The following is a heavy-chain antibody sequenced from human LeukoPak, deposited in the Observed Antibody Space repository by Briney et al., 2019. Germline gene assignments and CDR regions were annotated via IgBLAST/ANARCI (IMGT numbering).Heavy chain of an antibody. CDR3: AKVLGYYDSSGYSNFDY. CDR2: ISGSSA. Sequence: GGSLRLSCAASGFTFSSYAMSWVRQAPGKGLEWVSAISGSSAYYADSVKGRFTISRDNSKNTLYLQMNSLRAEDTAVYYCAKVLGYYDSSGYSNFDYWGQGTLVTVSS. D-gene: IGHD3-22*01. CDR1: GFTFSSYA. J-gene: IGHJ4*02. V-gene: IGHV3-23*01.